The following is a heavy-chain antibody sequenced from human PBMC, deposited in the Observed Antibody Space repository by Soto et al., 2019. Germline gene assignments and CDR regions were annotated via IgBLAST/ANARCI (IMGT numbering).Heavy chain of an antibody. CDR3: ARDFDYYDTSGYYYGLFDY. CDR1: GFTLSDYY. J-gene: IGHJ4*01. V-gene: IGHV3-11*01. D-gene: IGHD3-22*01. CDR2: ISSSGSTI. Sequence: GSLRLSCAASGFTLSDYYMSWIRQAPGKGLEWVSYISSSGSTIYYADSVKGRFTISRDNAKNSLYLQMNNLRAEDTAVYYCARDFDYYDTSGYYYGLFDYWGQGTLVTVSS.